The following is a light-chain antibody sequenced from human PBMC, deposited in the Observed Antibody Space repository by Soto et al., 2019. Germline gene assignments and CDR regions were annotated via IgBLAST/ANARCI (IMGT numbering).Light chain of an antibody. V-gene: IGKV3-11*01. J-gene: IGKJ3*01. Sequence: EIVLTQSPATLYFSPGEIDTLSCRASQSISSYLAWYQQKPDQAPRLLIYDVSNRATGIPARFSGSGSGTDFTLTISSLEPEDFAVYYCHQRSTWPFTFGPGTKVDIK. CDR1: QSISSY. CDR3: HQRSTWPFT. CDR2: DVS.